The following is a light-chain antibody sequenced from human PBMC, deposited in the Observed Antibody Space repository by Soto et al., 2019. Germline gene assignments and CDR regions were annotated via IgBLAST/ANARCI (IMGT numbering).Light chain of an antibody. CDR1: SSNIGAGYD. Sequence: QSVLTQPPSVSGAPGQRVTISCTGSSSNIGAGYDVPWYQQLPGTAPKLLIYGNSNRPSGVPDRFSGSKSGTSASLAITGLQAEDEADYYCQSYDSRPYVFGTGTKVTVL. V-gene: IGLV1-40*01. CDR3: QSYDSRPYV. CDR2: GNS. J-gene: IGLJ1*01.